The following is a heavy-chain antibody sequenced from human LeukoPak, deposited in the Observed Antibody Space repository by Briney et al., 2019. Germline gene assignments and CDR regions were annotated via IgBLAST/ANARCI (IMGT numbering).Heavy chain of an antibody. CDR1: GFTFDDYG. CDR3: ARAPGDPDY. CDR2: IKQDGSEK. Sequence: GGSLRLSCAASGFTFDDYGMSWVRQAPGKGLEWVANIKQDGSEKYYVGSVKGRFTISRDNAKNSLYLQMNSLRAEDTAVYYCARAPGDPDYWGQGTLVAVSS. V-gene: IGHV3-7*01. D-gene: IGHD2-21*02. J-gene: IGHJ4*02.